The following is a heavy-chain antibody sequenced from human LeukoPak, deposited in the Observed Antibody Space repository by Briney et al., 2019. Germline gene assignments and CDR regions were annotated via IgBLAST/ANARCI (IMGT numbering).Heavy chain of an antibody. CDR3: ARMYYYGSGSRFDP. CDR1: GGSISSYY. J-gene: IGHJ5*02. CDR2: IYYSGST. Sequence: SETLSLTCTVSGGSISSYYWSWIRQPPGKGLEWIGSIYYSGSTYYNPSLKSRVTISVDTSKNQFSLKLSSVTAADTAVYYCARMYYYGSGSRFDPWGQGTLVTVSS. V-gene: IGHV4-39*07. D-gene: IGHD3-10*01.